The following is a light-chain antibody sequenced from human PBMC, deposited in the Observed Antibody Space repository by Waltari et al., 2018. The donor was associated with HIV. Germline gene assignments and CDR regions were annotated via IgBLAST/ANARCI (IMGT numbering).Light chain of an antibody. CDR1: HTISRF. J-gene: IGKJ1*01. CDR2: SAS. Sequence: DIQMTQSPSSLSASVGDRVTVTCRANHTISRFLNWYQHKPGKAPNLLISSASNLHSGVPSRFGGSGSVTDFALTISSLQPEDFAVYYCQQTYSGPWTFGQGTKIDIK. V-gene: IGKV1-39*01. CDR3: QQTYSGPWT.